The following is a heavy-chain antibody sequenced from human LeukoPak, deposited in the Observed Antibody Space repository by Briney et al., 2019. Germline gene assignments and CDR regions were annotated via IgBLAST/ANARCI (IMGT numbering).Heavy chain of an antibody. CDR1: GGSSSSDH. CDR2: ISYRGST. CDR3: ARGRGLGVITPYSDS. Sequence: SETLSLNCTVSGGSSSSDHWSWIGQPPDKGLEWIGCISYRGSTNYNPSLKSRVTISIDTSKKHFSLKLTSVTAADTGVYYCARGRGLGVITPYSDSWGQGTLVTVSS. D-gene: IGHD3-16*02. V-gene: IGHV4-59*08. J-gene: IGHJ4*02.